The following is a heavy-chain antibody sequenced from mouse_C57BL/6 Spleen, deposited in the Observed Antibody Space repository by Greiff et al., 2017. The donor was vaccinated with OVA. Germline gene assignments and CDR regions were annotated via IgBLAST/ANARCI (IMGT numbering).Heavy chain of an antibody. Sequence: QVQLQQSGPELVKPGASVKISCKASGYAFSSSWMNWVKQRPGKGLEWIGRIYPGDGDTNYNGKFKGEATLTADKSSSTAYMQLSSLTSEDSAVYFCASTVPDYWGQGTTLTVSS. CDR1: GYAFSSSW. CDR2: IYPGDGDT. D-gene: IGHD1-1*01. J-gene: IGHJ2*01. CDR3: ASTVPDY. V-gene: IGHV1-82*01.